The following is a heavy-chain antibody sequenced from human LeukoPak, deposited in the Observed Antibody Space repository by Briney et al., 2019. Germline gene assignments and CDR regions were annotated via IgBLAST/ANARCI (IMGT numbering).Heavy chain of an antibody. CDR2: IYTTEST. CDR3: ARGPSAWYSLDY. CDR1: GAPISSYY. Sequence: PPETLSLTCTVSGAPISSYYWSWIRQPAGKGLEWIGRIYTTESTTYNPSLKSRVTMSVDTSKNQFSLKLSSVNAADTAVYFCARGPSAWYSLDYWGQGTLVTVSS. D-gene: IGHD6-19*01. J-gene: IGHJ4*02. V-gene: IGHV4-4*07.